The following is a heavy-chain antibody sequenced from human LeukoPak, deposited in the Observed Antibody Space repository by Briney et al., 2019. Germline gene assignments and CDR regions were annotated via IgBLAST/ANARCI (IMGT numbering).Heavy chain of an antibody. V-gene: IGHV3-30-3*01. D-gene: IGHD3-22*01. CDR2: ISYDGSNK. CDR1: GFTFTSYA. Sequence: GGSLRLSCAASGFTFTSYAMHWVRQAPGQGLEWVAVISYDGSNKYYADSVKGRFTLSRDNSKNTLYLQMNSLRAEDTAVYYCERGERITMIVVVITQHYYGMDVWGQGTTVTVSS. CDR3: ERGERITMIVVVITQHYYGMDV. J-gene: IGHJ6*02.